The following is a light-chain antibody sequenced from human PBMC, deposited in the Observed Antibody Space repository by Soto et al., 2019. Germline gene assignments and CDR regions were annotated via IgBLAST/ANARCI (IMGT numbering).Light chain of an antibody. CDR3: PQYGSSPMYT. V-gene: IGKV3-20*01. Sequence: EIVLTQSPGTLSLSPGERATLSCRASQSVSSSYLAWYQQKPGQAPRLLIYGASSRATGIPDRFSGSGSGTHFTLTISRLEPEDFAVYYCPQYGSSPMYTFGQGTKLEIK. J-gene: IGKJ2*01. CDR1: QSVSSSY. CDR2: GAS.